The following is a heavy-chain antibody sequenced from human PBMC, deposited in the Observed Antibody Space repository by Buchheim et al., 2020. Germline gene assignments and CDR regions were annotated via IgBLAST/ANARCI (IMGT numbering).Heavy chain of an antibody. CDR2: IYYSGST. V-gene: IGHV4-39*01. D-gene: IGHD5-12*01. Sequence: QLQLQESGPGLVKPSETLSLTCTVSGGSISSSSYYWGWIRQPPGKGLEWIGSIYYSGSTYYNPSLKSRVTISVDTSKNQFSLKLSSVTAADTAVYYCARHPVSWSATSGVDIVATISSYFDYWGQGTL. CDR1: GGSISSSSYY. CDR3: ARHPVSWSATSGVDIVATISSYFDY. J-gene: IGHJ4*02.